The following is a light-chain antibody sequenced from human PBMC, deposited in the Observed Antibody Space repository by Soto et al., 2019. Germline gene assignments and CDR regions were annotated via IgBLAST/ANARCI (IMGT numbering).Light chain of an antibody. Sequence: EIVLTRSPATMSLSPGESATLSCRASQSVSSYLAWYQQKPCQAPRLIVYDAYNRATGIPATFSGSGSGTDFTPTISSLEPEDFAVYYCQQSSNWPPITCGQGTRLEIK. CDR2: DAY. V-gene: IGKV3-11*01. CDR3: QQSSNWPPIT. CDR1: QSVSSY. J-gene: IGKJ5*01.